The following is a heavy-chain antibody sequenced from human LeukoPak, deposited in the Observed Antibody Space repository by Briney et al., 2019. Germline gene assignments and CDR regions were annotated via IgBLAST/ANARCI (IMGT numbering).Heavy chain of an antibody. J-gene: IGHJ5*01. CDR2: IYYSGGT. CDR1: GASISDSY. D-gene: IGHD3-10*01. CDR3: ARTHGPKFGDQGVWFDP. V-gene: IGHV4-59*01. Sequence: LETLSLTCTVSGASISDSYWSWIRQPPGKGLEWIGYIYYSGGTNYNPSLKSRVTISVDTSKNQVSLEVGSATTEDTAVYYCARTHGPKFGDQGVWFDPWGQGTLVTVPS.